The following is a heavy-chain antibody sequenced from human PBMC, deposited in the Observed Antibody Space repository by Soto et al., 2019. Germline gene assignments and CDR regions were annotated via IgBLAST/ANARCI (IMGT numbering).Heavy chain of an antibody. Sequence: SQTLSLTCAISGDSVSSNSAAWNWIRQSPSRGLEWLGRTYYRSKWYNDYAVSVKSRITINPDTSKNQFSLQLNSVTPEDTAVYYCARDRHSSSWYDYYYGMDVWGQGTTVTVSS. V-gene: IGHV6-1*01. D-gene: IGHD6-13*01. CDR2: TYYRSKWYN. J-gene: IGHJ6*02. CDR3: ARDRHSSSWYDYYYGMDV. CDR1: GDSVSSNSAA.